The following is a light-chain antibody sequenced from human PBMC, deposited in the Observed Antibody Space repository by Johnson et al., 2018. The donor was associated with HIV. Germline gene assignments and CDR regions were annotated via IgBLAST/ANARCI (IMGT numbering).Light chain of an antibody. J-gene: IGLJ1*01. V-gene: IGLV1-51*01. CDR3: GTWGSSLSAGGV. CDR2: DNN. CDR1: SSNIGNNY. Sequence: QSVLTQSPSVSAAPGQKVTISCSGSSSNIGNNYVSWYQQVPGTAPKLLIFDNNKRPSGIPDRFSGSKSGTSATLGITGLQTGDEADYYCGTWGSSLSAGGVFGTGTKVTVL.